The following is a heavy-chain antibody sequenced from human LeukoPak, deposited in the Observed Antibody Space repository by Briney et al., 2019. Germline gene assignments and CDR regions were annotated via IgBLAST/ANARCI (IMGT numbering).Heavy chain of an antibody. CDR1: RYIFTSYG. V-gene: IGHV1-18*01. J-gene: IGHJ4*02. Sequence: ASVTVSCKASRYIFTSYGITWVRQAPGQGLEWMGWISPYNGNTDTAYKFQGRVSMTTDTSTSAAYLELWSLRSDDTAVYYCARRAGVGARFDYWGQGTLIMVSS. CDR2: ISPYNGNT. CDR3: ARRAGVGARFDY. D-gene: IGHD1-26*01.